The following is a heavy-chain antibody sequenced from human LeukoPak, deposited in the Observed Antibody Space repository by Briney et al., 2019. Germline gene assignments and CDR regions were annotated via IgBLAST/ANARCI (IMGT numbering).Heavy chain of an antibody. J-gene: IGHJ5*02. D-gene: IGHD5-24*01. CDR2: FKSKEDGGTI. CDR3: TTGGIKFDR. CDR1: GFSFSDAW. Sequence: GGSLRLSCAASGFSFSDAWMSWVRRGPGKGLEWVARFKSKEDGGTIDYGAPVRGRFIISRDDSRGMLYLQMNRLKIEDTGVYYCTTGGIKFDRWGQGTLVTVSS. V-gene: IGHV3-15*01.